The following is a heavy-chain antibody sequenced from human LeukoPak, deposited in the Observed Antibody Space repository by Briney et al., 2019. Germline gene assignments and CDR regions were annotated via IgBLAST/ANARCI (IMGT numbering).Heavy chain of an antibody. CDR2: INPNSGGT. V-gene: IGHV1-2*02. J-gene: IGHJ6*02. CDR3: ASALASIHYYYYYGMDV. Sequence: ASVEVSCKASGYTFTGYYMHWVRQAPGQGLEWMGWINPNSGGTNYAQKFQGRVTMTRDTSISTAYMGLSRLRSDDTAVYYCASALASIHYYYYYGMDVWGQGTTVTVSS. CDR1: GYTFTGYY.